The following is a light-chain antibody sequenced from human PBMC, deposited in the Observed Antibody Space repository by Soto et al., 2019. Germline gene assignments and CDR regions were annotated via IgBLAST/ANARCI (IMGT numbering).Light chain of an antibody. J-gene: IGKJ5*01. V-gene: IGKV3-20*01. CDR1: QSVNSR. CDR2: GAS. Sequence: EMGNTQAPGTRAVSGGGRATLSCRASQSVNSRLAWYQHKPGQAPRLLISGASSRATGIPDRFSGSGSATDFTLTISRLEPEDFALYYCQHYGRSPITFGQGTRLEIK. CDR3: QHYGRSPIT.